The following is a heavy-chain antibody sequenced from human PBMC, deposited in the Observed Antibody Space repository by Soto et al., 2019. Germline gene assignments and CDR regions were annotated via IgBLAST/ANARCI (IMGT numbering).Heavy chain of an antibody. CDR2: IIPIFGTA. CDR1: GGTFSSYA. CDR3: AKSIAARPVPLYFDY. Sequence: ASVKVSCKASGGTFSSYAISWVRQAPGQGLEWMGGIIPIFGTANYAQKFQGRVTITADESTSTAYMELSSLRSEDTAVYYCAKSIAARPVPLYFDYWGQGTLVTVSS. J-gene: IGHJ4*02. V-gene: IGHV1-69*13. D-gene: IGHD6-6*01.